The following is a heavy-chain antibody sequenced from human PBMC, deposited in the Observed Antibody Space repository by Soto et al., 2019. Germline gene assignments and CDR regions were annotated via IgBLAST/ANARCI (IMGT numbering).Heavy chain of an antibody. CDR3: AKVMDTAMSMGYGMDV. CDR1: GFSFDDFD. J-gene: IGHJ6*02. Sequence: EVQLVESGGGLVQPGRSLTLSCVASGFSFDDFDMHWVRQAPGKGLEWVSSISWNSGRIGYADSVKGRFTISRDNAENSLYLQMNSLRVEDTALYYCAKVMDTAMSMGYGMDVWGQGPTVTVAS. CDR2: ISWNSGRI. D-gene: IGHD5-18*01. V-gene: IGHV3-9*01.